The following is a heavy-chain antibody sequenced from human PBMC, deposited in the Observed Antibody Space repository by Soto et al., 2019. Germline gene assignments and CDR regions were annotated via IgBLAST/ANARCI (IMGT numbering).Heavy chain of an antibody. J-gene: IGHJ3*02. CDR2: INPSGGST. D-gene: IGHD2-21*01. CDR1: GYTFTSYY. Sequence: GASVKVSCKASGYTFTSYYMHWVRQAPGQGLEWMGIINPSGGSTSYAQKFQGRVTMTRDTSTSTVYMELSSLRSEDTAVYYCARNHCGGDCYEAGGAFDIWGQGTMVTVSS. CDR3: ARNHCGGDCYEAGGAFDI. V-gene: IGHV1-46*01.